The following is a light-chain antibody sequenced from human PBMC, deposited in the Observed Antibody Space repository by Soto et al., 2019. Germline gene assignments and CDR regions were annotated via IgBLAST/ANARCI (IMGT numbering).Light chain of an antibody. V-gene: IGKV1-5*01. CDR1: QSVSGW. Sequence: DTPMTASPSTLSASVGHTVTVTFRASQSVSGWLAWYQQKPGEAPKLLIYDASALPRGVPSRFSGSGSGTKFTLTIASLQPDDFATYYCQQYYSYPLTFGGGTKVDIK. CDR3: QQYYSYPLT. CDR2: DAS. J-gene: IGKJ4*01.